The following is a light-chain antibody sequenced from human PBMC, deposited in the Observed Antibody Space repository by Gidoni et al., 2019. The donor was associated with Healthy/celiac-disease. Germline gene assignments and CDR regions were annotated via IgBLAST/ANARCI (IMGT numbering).Light chain of an antibody. V-gene: IGKV1-39*01. CDR1: QSSSSY. CDR3: QQGYSTTQT. Sequence: DIQLTHSPSSLSAAVGDRVTITGRASQSSSSYLNWYKQKPGKAPKLLIYAASSLQRGVPSRFSGSGSGRDFTLTISSLQPEDFATYYCQQGYSTTQTFGQGTEVEIK. J-gene: IGKJ1*01. CDR2: AAS.